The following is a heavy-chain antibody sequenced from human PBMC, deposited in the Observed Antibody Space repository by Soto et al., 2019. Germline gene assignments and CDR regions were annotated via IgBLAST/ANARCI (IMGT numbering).Heavy chain of an antibody. J-gene: IGHJ6*03. Sequence: GGSLRLSCAASGFTFSSYGMSWVRQAPGKGLEWVANIRQDGSDKYYVDSVKGRFTISRDNAKNSLYLQMNSLRAEDTAVYYCAREYYDFRSAPKNYYYYMDVWGKGTTVTVSS. D-gene: IGHD3-3*01. CDR2: IRQDGSDK. CDR3: AREYYDFRSAPKNYYYYMDV. CDR1: GFTFSSYG. V-gene: IGHV3-7*01.